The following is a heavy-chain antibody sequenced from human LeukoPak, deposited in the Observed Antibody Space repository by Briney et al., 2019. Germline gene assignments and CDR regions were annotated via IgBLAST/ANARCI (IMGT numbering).Heavy chain of an antibody. J-gene: IGHJ4*02. CDR1: GYTFTSYG. V-gene: IGHV1-18*01. CDR3: ARDLGIAVAGTVVDY. Sequence: GASVKVSCKASGYTFTSYGISWVRQAPGQGLEWMGWISAYNGNTNYAQKLQGRVTMTTDTSTSTAYMGLRSLRSDDTAVYYCARDLGIAVAGTVVDYWGQGTLVTVSS. CDR2: ISAYNGNT. D-gene: IGHD6-19*01.